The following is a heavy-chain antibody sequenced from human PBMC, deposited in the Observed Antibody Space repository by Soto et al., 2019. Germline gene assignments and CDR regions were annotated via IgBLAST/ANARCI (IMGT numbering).Heavy chain of an antibody. CDR3: AKYPTRGAFWFDP. CDR2: ISATGSST. D-gene: IGHD1-26*01. J-gene: IGHJ5*02. V-gene: IGHV3-23*01. Sequence: GGSLRLSCAASGFTFSSSAMTWFRQAPEKGLQWVSVISATGSSTYYAASVRGRFNISRDNSKNILHLQMNSLRDEDTAVYYCAKYPTRGAFWFDPWGQGALVTVSS. CDR1: GFTFSSSA.